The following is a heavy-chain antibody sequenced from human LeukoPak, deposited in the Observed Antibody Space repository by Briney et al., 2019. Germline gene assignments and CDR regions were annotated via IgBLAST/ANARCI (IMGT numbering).Heavy chain of an antibody. J-gene: IGHJ4*02. CDR1: GGSFSGYY. D-gene: IGHD3-10*01. CDR3: ASLDDYYGSGSYGNFDY. CDR2: INHSGST. V-gene: IGHV4-34*01. Sequence: SETLSLTCAVYGGSFSGYYWSWIRQPPGKGLEWIGEINHSGSTNYNPSLKSRVTISVDTSKNQFSLKLSSVTAADTAVYHCASLDDYYGSGSYGNFDYWGQGTLVTVSS.